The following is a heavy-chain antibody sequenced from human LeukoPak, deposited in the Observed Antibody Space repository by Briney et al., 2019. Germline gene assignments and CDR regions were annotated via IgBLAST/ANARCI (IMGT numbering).Heavy chain of an antibody. V-gene: IGHV5-51*01. J-gene: IGHJ4*02. Sequence: GESLEISCKGSGYSFTSYWIGWVRQMPGKGLEWMGIIYPGDSDTRYSPSFQGQVTISADKSISTAYLQWSSLKASDTAMYYCARHPGGYSYGSSFDYWGQGTLVTVSS. CDR1: GYSFTSYW. CDR3: ARHPGGYSYGSSFDY. CDR2: IYPGDSDT. D-gene: IGHD5-18*01.